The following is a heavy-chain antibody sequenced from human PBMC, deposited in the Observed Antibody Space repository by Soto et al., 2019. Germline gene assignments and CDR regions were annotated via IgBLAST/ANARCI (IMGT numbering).Heavy chain of an antibody. CDR2: VYSSGSA. J-gene: IGHJ5*02. CDR1: NGSISNYY. V-gene: IGHV4-4*07. CDR3: ARIGHKESWFAL. Sequence: QVQLQESGPGLVKPSETLSLSCTVSNGSISNYYWNWIRRPAGKGLEWIGRVYSSGSASYNPCLRSRVSMSVDTSKKQFSLKRNSVTAAATAVYYCARIGHKESWFALWGPGTLVTVS.